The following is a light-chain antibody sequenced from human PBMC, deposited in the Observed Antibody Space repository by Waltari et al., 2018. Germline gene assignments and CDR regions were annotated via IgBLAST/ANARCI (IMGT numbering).Light chain of an antibody. V-gene: IGKV3-20*01. CDR1: QSVSRS. Sequence: EIVLTQSPGTLSLSPGERATLSCRASQSVSRSLAWYQQKAGQAPRLLIYGVFNRATGIPDRFSGSGSGTDFSLTISRLEPEDFAVYYCQHYVRLPATFGQGTKVEIK. CDR3: QHYVRLPAT. CDR2: GVF. J-gene: IGKJ1*01.